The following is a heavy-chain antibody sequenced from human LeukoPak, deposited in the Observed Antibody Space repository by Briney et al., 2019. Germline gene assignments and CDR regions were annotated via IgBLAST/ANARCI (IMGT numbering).Heavy chain of an antibody. CDR3: ATQLAAVTPGAFDI. V-gene: IGHV3-21*01. D-gene: IGHD4-4*01. CDR2: ISSSSSYI. CDR1: GFTFSSYS. Sequence: GGSLRLSCAASGFTFSSYSMNWVRQAPGRGLEWVSSISSSSSYIYYADSVKGRFTISRDNAKNSLYLQMNSLRAEDTAVYYCATQLAAVTPGAFDIWGQGTMVTVSS. J-gene: IGHJ3*02.